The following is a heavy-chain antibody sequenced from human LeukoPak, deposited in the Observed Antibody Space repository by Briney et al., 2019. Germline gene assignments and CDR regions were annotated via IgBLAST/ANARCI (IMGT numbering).Heavy chain of an antibody. CDR3: ARDVIVVVTHSDAFDI. Sequence: ASVKVSCKASGYTFTSYGISWVRQAPGQGGEWMGWISAYNGNTNYAQKLQGRVTMTTDTSTSTAYMELRSLRSDDTAVYYCARDVIVVVTHSDAFDIWGQGTMVTVSS. D-gene: IGHD3-22*01. CDR2: ISAYNGNT. CDR1: GYTFTSYG. J-gene: IGHJ3*02. V-gene: IGHV1-18*01.